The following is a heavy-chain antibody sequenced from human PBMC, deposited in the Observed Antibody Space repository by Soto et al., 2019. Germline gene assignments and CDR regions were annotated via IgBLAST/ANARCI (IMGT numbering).Heavy chain of an antibody. CDR1: GYSIASGYY. J-gene: IGHJ6*02. CDR2: SYHAGSV. CDR3: ARTFDYYGMDV. V-gene: IGHV4-38-2*01. Sequence: XETLSLTCAVSGYSIASGYYWAWIRQSPVKGLEWIGSSYHAGSVYYNPSLNSRVAVSLDTSKNHFPLKLTSVTAADTAVYYCARTFDYYGMDVWGQGTTVTVSS.